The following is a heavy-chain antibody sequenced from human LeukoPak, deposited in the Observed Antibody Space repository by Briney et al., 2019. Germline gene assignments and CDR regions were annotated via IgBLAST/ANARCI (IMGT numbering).Heavy chain of an antibody. CDR2: IYSSGST. CDR1: GGSISSGSYY. D-gene: IGHD6-13*01. J-gene: IGHJ5*02. V-gene: IGHV4-61*02. CDR3: ARAGLGIATKFDP. Sequence: SETLSLTCSVSGGSISSGSYYWSWIRQPAWKGLEWIGRIYSSGSTNYNPSLKSRVTISVDTSKNQFSLKLSSVTAADTAVYYCARAGLGIATKFDPWGQGTLVTVSS.